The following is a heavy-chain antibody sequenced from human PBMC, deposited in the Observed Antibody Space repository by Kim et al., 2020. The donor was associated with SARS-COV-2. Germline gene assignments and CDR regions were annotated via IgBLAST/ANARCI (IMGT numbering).Heavy chain of an antibody. J-gene: IGHJ5*02. Sequence: GGSLRLSCAASGFTFSSYCMNWVRQAPGKGLEWVAVIWYDGSNKYYTDSVKGRFTISRDNSKNTLYLQMNSLRAEDTAVYYCAREAKWQLLFTGVTVSYLGAWGPGTPATVPP. D-gene: IGHD1-26*01. CDR1: GFTFSSYC. CDR3: AREAKWQLLFTGVTVSYLGA. V-gene: IGHV3-33*01. CDR2: IWYDGSNK.